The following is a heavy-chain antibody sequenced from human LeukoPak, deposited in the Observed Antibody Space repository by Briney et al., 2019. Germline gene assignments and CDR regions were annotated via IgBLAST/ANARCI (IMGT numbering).Heavy chain of an antibody. CDR3: AKDLKGYYGSGSYPH. CDR1: GFTFSSYA. J-gene: IGHJ4*02. D-gene: IGHD3-10*01. Sequence: PGGSLRLSCAASGFTFSSYAMSWVRQAPGKGLEWVSAISGSGGSTFYTDSVKGRFTISRDNSKNTLYLQMNSLRAEDTAVYYCAKDLKGYYGSGSYPHWGQGTLVTGSS. CDR2: ISGSGGST. V-gene: IGHV3-23*01.